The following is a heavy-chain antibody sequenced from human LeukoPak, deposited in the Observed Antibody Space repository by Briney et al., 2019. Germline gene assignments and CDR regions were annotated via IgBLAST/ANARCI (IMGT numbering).Heavy chain of an antibody. D-gene: IGHD3-3*01. J-gene: IGHJ6*03. CDR1: GFTFSNYW. CDR3: ARGHVLRFLEWPYMDV. CDR2: ISSSSTI. Sequence: GGSLRLSCAASGFTFSNYWMTWVRQAPGKGLEWVSYISSSSTIYYADSVKGRFTISRDNAKNSLYLQMNSLRAEDTAVYYCARGHVLRFLEWPYMDVWGKGTTVTVSS. V-gene: IGHV3-69-1*01.